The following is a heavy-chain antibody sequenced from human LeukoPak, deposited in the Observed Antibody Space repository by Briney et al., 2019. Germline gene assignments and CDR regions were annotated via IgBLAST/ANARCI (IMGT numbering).Heavy chain of an antibody. V-gene: IGHV3-7*01. CDR2: IKQDGSDK. J-gene: IGHJ5*02. D-gene: IGHD5-18*01. Sequence: GGSLRLSCAASGFTFSDYYMSWIRQAPGKGLEWVANIKQDGSDKYYVDSVKGRFIISRDNAKNSVYLQMNSLRVEDTAVYYCARVSVMVRSWWFDPWGQGTLVTVSS. CDR3: ARVSVMVRSWWFDP. CDR1: GFTFSDYY.